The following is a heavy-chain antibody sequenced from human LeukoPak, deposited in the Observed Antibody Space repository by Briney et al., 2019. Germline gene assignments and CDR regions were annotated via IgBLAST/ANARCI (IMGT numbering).Heavy chain of an antibody. D-gene: IGHD3-3*01. CDR1: GGSISSYY. CDR2: IYYSGST. V-gene: IGHV4-59*01. Sequence: SETLSLTCTVSGGSISSYYWSWIRPPGKGLEWIGYIYYSGSTNYNPSLKSRVTISVDTSKNQFSLKLSSVTAADTAVYYCAGHDFWSGYYIYWGQGTLVTVSS. CDR3: AGHDFWSGYYIY. J-gene: IGHJ4*02.